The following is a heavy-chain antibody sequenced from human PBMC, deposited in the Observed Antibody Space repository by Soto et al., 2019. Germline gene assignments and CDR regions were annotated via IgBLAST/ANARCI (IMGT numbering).Heavy chain of an antibody. Sequence: PGGSLRLSCAASGFTFSSYAMHWVRQAPGKGLEWVAVISYDGSNKYYADSVKGRFTISRDNSKNTLYLQMNSLRAEDTAVYYWAIDNRSVVAATGYFDYWGQGXLVTVSS. CDR3: AIDNRSVVAATGYFDY. CDR1: GFTFSSYA. D-gene: IGHD2-15*01. J-gene: IGHJ4*02. CDR2: ISYDGSNK. V-gene: IGHV3-30-3*01.